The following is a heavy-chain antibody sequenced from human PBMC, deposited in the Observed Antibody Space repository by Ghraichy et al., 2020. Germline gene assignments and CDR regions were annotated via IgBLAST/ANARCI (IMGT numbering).Heavy chain of an antibody. CDR3: AKALTMIVVVPVHD. CDR1: GFTFSSYA. D-gene: IGHD3-22*01. J-gene: IGHJ4*02. Sequence: GGSLRLSCAASGFTFSSYAMSWVRQAPGKGLEWVSAISGSGGSTYYADSVKGRFTISRDNSKNTLYLQMNSLRTEDTAVYYCAKALTMIVVVPVHDWGQGTLVTVSS. CDR2: ISGSGGST. V-gene: IGHV3-23*01.